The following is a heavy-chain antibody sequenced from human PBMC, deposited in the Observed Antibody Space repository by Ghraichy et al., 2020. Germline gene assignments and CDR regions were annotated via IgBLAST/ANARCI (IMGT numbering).Heavy chain of an antibody. CDR2: ISGSGGST. J-gene: IGHJ4*02. CDR1: GFTFSSYA. V-gene: IGHV3-23*01. CDR3: AKSRTSSGWYWGGAWY. Sequence: GGSLRLSCAASGFTFSSYAMSWVHQAPGKGLEWVSAISGSGGSTYYADSVKGRFTISRDNSKNTLYLQMNSLRAEDTAVYYCAKSRTSSGWYWGGAWYWGQGTLVTVSS. D-gene: IGHD6-19*01.